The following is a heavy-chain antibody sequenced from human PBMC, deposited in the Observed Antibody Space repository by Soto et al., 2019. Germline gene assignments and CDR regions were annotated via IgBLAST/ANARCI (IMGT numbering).Heavy chain of an antibody. CDR3: ARDGARIAVFGVVYYFDY. D-gene: IGHD3-3*01. CDR1: GYTFSSHS. V-gene: IGHV1-3*01. Sequence: ASVKVSCKASGYTFSSHSIHWVRQAPGQRLEWMGWINAGNGDTNYSQKFQGRVAITTDTSASSAYLELSTLRSEDTAVYYCARDGARIAVFGVVYYFDYWGQGTVVTVSS. CDR2: INAGNGDT. J-gene: IGHJ4*02.